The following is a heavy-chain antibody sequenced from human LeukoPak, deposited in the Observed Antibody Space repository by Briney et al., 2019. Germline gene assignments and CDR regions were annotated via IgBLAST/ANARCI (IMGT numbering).Heavy chain of an antibody. CDR3: ANQHDPGGQSLDP. D-gene: IGHD1-1*01. CDR1: GGTFSSYS. Sequence: ASVKVSCKASGGTFSSYSISWVRQAPGQGLEWLGGIIPIFDKTNYAQRFQGRVTITADKSTGTAYMELSSLRSEDTAIYYCANQHDPGGQSLDPWGQGTLVTVSS. J-gene: IGHJ5*02. CDR2: IIPIFDKT. V-gene: IGHV1-69*06.